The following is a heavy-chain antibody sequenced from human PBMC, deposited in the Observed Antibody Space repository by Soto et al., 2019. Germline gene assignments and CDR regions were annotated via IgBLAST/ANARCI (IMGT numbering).Heavy chain of an antibody. J-gene: IGHJ3*02. CDR1: GFTVSSNY. D-gene: IGHD3-16*01. CDR2: IYSGGST. CDR3: AREPFGETFDAFDI. Sequence: GGSLRLSCAASGFTVSSNYMSWVRQAPGKGLEWVSVIYSGGSTYYADSVKGRFTISRDNSKNTLYLQMNSLRAEDTAVYYCAREPFGETFDAFDIWGQGTMVTVSS. V-gene: IGHV3-66*02.